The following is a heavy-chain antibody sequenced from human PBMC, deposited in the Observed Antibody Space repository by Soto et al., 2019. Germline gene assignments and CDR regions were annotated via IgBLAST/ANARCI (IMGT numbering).Heavy chain of an antibody. Sequence: ASVKVSCKASGYTFTSYGISWVRQAPGQGLEWMGWISAYNGNTNYAQKLQGRVTMTTDTSTSTAYMELRSLRSDDTAVYYCAREWGTSGHYDSSGYYYDYWGKGTLVTVSS. CDR2: ISAYNGNT. J-gene: IGHJ4*02. D-gene: IGHD3-22*01. V-gene: IGHV1-18*01. CDR1: GYTFTSYG. CDR3: AREWGTSGHYDSSGYYYDY.